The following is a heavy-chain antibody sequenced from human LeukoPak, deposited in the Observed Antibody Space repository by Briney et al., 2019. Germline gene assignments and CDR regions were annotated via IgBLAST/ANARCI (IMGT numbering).Heavy chain of an antibody. CDR2: ISWNSGSI. D-gene: IGHD6-13*01. J-gene: IGHJ4*02. CDR3: AKAPTRCSSSSF. CDR1: GFTFDDYA. Sequence: GGSLRLSCAASGFTFDDYAMHWVRQAPGKGLEWVSGISWNSGSIGYADSVKGRFTISRDNAKNSLYLQMNSPRAEDTALYYCAKAPTRCSSSSFWGQGTLVTVSS. V-gene: IGHV3-9*01.